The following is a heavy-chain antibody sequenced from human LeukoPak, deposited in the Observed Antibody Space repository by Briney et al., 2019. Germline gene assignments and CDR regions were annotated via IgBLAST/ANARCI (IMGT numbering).Heavy chain of an antibody. Sequence: GGSLRLSCAAFGFTFSRSWMSWVRQAPGKGLEWVANIKQDESQTYYVDSVKGRFTVSRDNTKNSLYLQIDSLRAKDTAVYYFARISTVVAGADYWGQGTLVSVSS. V-gene: IGHV3-7*03. CDR1: GFTFSRSW. CDR2: IKQDESQT. CDR3: ARISTVVAGADY. D-gene: IGHD2-15*01. J-gene: IGHJ4*02.